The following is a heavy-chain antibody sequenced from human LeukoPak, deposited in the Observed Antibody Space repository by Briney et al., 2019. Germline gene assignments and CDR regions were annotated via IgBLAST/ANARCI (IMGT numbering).Heavy chain of an antibody. J-gene: IGHJ3*02. CDR3: AKDLPSLATQRAFDI. D-gene: IGHD5-12*01. V-gene: IGHV3-30-3*01. CDR2: ISNDGSEE. CDR1: GFTFNMHA. Sequence: GGSLRLSCAASGFTFNMHAMHWVRQAPGKGLEWVAVISNDGSEEYYADSVRGRFPVSRDNFKNTAYLQMNSLRAEDTAVYYCAKDLPSLATQRAFDIWGQGTMVTVSS.